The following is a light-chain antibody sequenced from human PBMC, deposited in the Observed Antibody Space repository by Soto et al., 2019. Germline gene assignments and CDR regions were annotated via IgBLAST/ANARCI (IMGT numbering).Light chain of an antibody. V-gene: IGLV1-44*01. CDR1: SANFGGNT. Sequence: QSVLTQPPSASGTPGQRGMISWSGGSANFGGNTANWYQQFPGTAPKVLSYSNNQRPSGVPDRFSGSKSGTSASLAISGLQSEDEADYYCEGWDDSLNGVLFGGGTKVTVL. CDR3: EGWDDSLNGVL. J-gene: IGLJ2*01. CDR2: SNN.